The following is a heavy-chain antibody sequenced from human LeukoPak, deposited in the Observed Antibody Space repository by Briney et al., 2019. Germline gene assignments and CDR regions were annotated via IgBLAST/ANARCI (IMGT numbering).Heavy chain of an antibody. D-gene: IGHD1-26*01. Sequence: PSENLSLTCTVSGGSISNYYWSWIRQPPGKALEWIGYIYYSGSIKYNPSLRSRVTISVDTSKNQFSLKLSSVTAADTAVYYCARILSGSTAFDYWGQGTLVTVSS. CDR2: IYYSGSI. V-gene: IGHV4-59*01. J-gene: IGHJ4*02. CDR1: GGSISNYY. CDR3: ARILSGSTAFDY.